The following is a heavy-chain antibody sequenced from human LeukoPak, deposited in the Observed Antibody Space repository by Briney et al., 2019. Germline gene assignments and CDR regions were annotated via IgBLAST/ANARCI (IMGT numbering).Heavy chain of an antibody. CDR2: INAGNGNT. J-gene: IGHJ6*02. CDR3: ATISRGDLAYCGGDCYPYCYYGMDV. Sequence: PGGSLRLSCAASGYTFTSYAMHWVRQAPGQRLEWMGWINAGNGNTKYPQKFQGRVTITRDTSASTAYMELSSLRSEDTAVYYCATISRGDLAYCGGDCYPYCYYGMDVWGQGTTVTVSS. D-gene: IGHD2-21*02. CDR1: GYTFTSYA. V-gene: IGHV1-3*01.